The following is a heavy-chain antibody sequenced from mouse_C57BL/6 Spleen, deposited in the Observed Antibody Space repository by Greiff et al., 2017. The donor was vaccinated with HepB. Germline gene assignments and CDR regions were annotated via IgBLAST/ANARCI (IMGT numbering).Heavy chain of an antibody. V-gene: IGHV1-80*01. D-gene: IGHD2-2*01. CDR2: IYPGDGDT. J-gene: IGHJ2*01. CDR1: GYAFSSYW. CDR3: AREDPMVIYFDY. Sequence: QVHVKQSGAELVKPGASVKISSKASGYAFSSYWMNWVKQRPGKGLEWIGQIYPGDGDTNYNGKFKGKATLTADKSSSTAYMQLSSLTSEDSAVYFCAREDPMVIYFDYWGQGTTLTVSS.